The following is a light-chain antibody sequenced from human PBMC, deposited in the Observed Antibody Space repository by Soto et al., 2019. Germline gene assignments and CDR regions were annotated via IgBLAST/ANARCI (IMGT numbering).Light chain of an antibody. CDR2: EAS. Sequence: DIQMTQSPSTLSASVGDRVTITCRASQSISSWLAWYQQKPGKAPKLRIYEASSLESGVPSRFSGSGSGTEFTRNISSLQPYDFATYYCQHYNSYPWTCGHGTKVDIK. J-gene: IGKJ1*01. CDR1: QSISSW. CDR3: QHYNSYPWT. V-gene: IGKV1-5*01.